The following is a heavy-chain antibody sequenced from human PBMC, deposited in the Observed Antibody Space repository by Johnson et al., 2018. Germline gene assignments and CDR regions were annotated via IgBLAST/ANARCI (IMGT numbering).Heavy chain of an antibody. CDR3: ARDDGRGAEYLQH. CDR1: GFTFNSYW. CDR2: INEDGRIT. Sequence: VQLVQSGGGVVQPGRSLRLSCAVSGFTFNSYWMHWVRQVPGKGLMWVSRINEDGRITTYADSVKGRFTISRDNADSTLYLQMNSLRAEDTAVYYCARDDGRGAEYLQHWGQGTQVTVSA. V-gene: IGHV3-74*02. D-gene: IGHD3-16*01. J-gene: IGHJ1*01.